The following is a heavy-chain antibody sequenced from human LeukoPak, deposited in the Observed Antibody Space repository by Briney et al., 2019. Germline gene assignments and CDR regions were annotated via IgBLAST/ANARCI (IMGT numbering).Heavy chain of an antibody. D-gene: IGHD6-13*01. J-gene: IGHJ5*02. V-gene: IGHV1-69*06. Sequence: SVKVSRKASGGTFSSYAISWVRQAPGQGLEWMGGIIPIFGTANYAQKFQGRVTITADKSTSTAYMELSSLRSEDTAVYYCARVIAAAALNWFDPWGQGTLVTVSS. CDR1: GGTFSSYA. CDR3: ARVIAAAALNWFDP. CDR2: IIPIFGTA.